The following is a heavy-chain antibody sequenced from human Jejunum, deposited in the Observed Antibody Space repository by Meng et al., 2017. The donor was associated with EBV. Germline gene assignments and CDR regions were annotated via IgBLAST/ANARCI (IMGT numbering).Heavy chain of an antibody. CDR3: VRDSSFNVH. CDR1: GFTFSSDS. Sequence: EVPPVESGGGLVKPGGSLRLSCAASGFTFSSDSMNWVRQAPGKGLEWVSYISSGSSFIYYADSVKGRFTISRDDAKNSLSLQMNNLGADDTAVYYCVRDSSFNVHWGQGTLVTVSS. CDR2: ISSGSSFI. J-gene: IGHJ4*02. V-gene: IGHV3-21*02. D-gene: IGHD3-16*02.